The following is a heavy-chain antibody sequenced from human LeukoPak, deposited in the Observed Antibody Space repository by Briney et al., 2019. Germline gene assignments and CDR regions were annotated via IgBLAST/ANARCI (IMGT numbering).Heavy chain of an antibody. CDR2: VNPNSGGT. Sequence: ASVKVSYKASGYTFTCYYMHWVRQAPGQGLEWMGWVNPNSGGTNYAQKFQGRVTMTRDTAISTAYMELSRLRSDDTAVYYCATLATMGHPFDYWGQGTLVTVSS. D-gene: IGHD5-12*01. J-gene: IGHJ4*02. V-gene: IGHV1-2*02. CDR3: ATLATMGHPFDY. CDR1: GYTFTCYY.